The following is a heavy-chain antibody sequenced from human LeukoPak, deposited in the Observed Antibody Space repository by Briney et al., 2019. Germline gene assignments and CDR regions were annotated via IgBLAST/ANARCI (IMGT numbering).Heavy chain of an antibody. CDR3: AKDPRALVRGVKQNNWFDP. CDR2: IYYSGST. CDR1: GGSVSSGSYC. Sequence: SETLSLTCTVSGGSVSSGSYCWSWIRQPPGKGLEWIGYIYYSGSTNYNPSLKSRVTISVDTSKNQFSLKLSSVTAADTAVYYCAKDPRALVRGVKQNNWFDPWGQGTLVTVSS. V-gene: IGHV4-61*01. D-gene: IGHD3-10*01. J-gene: IGHJ5*02.